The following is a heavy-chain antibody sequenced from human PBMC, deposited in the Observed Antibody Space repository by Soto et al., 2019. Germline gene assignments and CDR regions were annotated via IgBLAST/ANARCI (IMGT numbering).Heavy chain of an antibody. D-gene: IGHD3-3*01. CDR1: GFTFSNNA. CDR3: AIARVADSSLDH. CDR2: IPFDSSEI. J-gene: IGHJ4*02. Sequence: SGGSLRLSCVGSGFTFSNNAMHWVRQAPGKGLEWVAFIPFDSSEIHYADSVKGRFTISRDNPRNTLFLHVNSPRADDTAVYYCAIARVADSSLDHWGQGTLVTVSS. V-gene: IGHV3-30*02.